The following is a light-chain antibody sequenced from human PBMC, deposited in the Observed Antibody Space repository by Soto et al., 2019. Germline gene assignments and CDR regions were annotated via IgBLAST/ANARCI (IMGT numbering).Light chain of an antibody. CDR3: QQRSNWHPLT. V-gene: IGKV3D-20*02. CDR1: QSVSSNY. Sequence: ILLTQSPGTLSLSPGERATFSCRASQSVSSNYLAWYQQKPGQAPRLLTYGSSSRSNGIPARFSGSGSGTDFTLTIGSLEPEDFAVYYCQQRSNWHPLTFGQGTRLDIK. J-gene: IGKJ5*01. CDR2: GSS.